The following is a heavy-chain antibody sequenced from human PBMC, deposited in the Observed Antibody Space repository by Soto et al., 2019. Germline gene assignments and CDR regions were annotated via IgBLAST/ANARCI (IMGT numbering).Heavy chain of an antibody. CDR1: GFTFSNYV. Sequence: PGGSLRLSCAASGFTFSNYVMSWVRQAPGKGLEWVSALSGSGIGTYYADSVKGRFTISRDNSKNTLYLQVNSLRVEDTAEYYCAKDPSGYADGYYYYYYMHVWGKGTTVTVSS. V-gene: IGHV3-23*01. J-gene: IGHJ6*03. CDR3: AKDPSGYADGYYYYYYMHV. CDR2: LSGSGIGT. D-gene: IGHD5-12*01.